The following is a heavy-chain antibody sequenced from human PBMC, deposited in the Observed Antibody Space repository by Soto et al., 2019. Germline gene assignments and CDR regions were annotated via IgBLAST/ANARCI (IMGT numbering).Heavy chain of an antibody. Sequence: QVQLVQSGAEVKQPGASVRVSCEASGYSFNVYGINWVRQAPGQSLEWMGWICVSGRTRFSAKFQGRITLTRDASASAAYMEMSSLRSEDTAVYYCARALGSPWVQLKFDFWGHGTLVTVSS. CDR1: GYSFNVYG. CDR2: ICVSGRT. CDR3: ARALGSPWVQLKFDF. J-gene: IGHJ4*01. D-gene: IGHD1-1*01. V-gene: IGHV1-3*01.